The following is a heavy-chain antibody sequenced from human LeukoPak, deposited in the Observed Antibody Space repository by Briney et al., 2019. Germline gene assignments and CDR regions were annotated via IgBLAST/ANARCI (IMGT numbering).Heavy chain of an antibody. CDR3: ARGRGTAMAPYYFDY. CDR1: GFTFSNYA. Sequence: GGSLRLSCAASGFTFSNYAMHWVRQALGKGLEWVAVISYDGSNKYYADSVKGRFTISRDNSKNTLYLQMNSLRAEDTAVYYCARGRGTAMAPYYFDYWGQGTLVTVSS. V-gene: IGHV3-30*04. J-gene: IGHJ4*02. CDR2: ISYDGSNK. D-gene: IGHD5-18*01.